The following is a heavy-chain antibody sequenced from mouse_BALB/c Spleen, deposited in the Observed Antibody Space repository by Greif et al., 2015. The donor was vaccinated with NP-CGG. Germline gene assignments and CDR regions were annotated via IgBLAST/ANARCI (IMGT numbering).Heavy chain of an antibody. J-gene: IGHJ3*01. V-gene: IGHV14-4*02. D-gene: IGHD2-1*01. CDR3: NAGYYGNSRFAY. CDR2: IDPENGDT. CDR1: GFNIKDYY. Sequence: EVQLQQSGAELVRSGASVKLSCTASGFNIKDYYMHWVKQRPEQGLEWIGWIDPENGDTEYAPKFQGKATMTADTSSNTAYLQLSSLTSEDTAVYYCNAGYYGNSRFAYWGQGTLVTVSA.